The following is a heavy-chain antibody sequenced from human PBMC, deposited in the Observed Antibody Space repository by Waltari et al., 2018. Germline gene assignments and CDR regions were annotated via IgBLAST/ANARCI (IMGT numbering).Heavy chain of an antibody. V-gene: IGHV3-30-3*01. CDR3: ARGSAAAGTHFDY. D-gene: IGHD6-13*01. Sequence: QVKLVESGGGVVQPGRSLTFSCAASGLPFSSYAMHWVRQAPGKGLEWVAVISYDGSNKYYADSVKGRFTISRDNSKNTLYLQMNSLRAEDTAVYYCARGSAAAGTHFDYWGQGTLVTVSS. CDR2: ISYDGSNK. CDR1: GLPFSSYA. J-gene: IGHJ4*02.